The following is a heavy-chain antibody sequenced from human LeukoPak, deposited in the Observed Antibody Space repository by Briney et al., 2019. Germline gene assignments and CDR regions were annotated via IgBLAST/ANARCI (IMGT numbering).Heavy chain of an antibody. D-gene: IGHD1-26*01. CDR3: ARERWDQEEDDNYFDY. Sequence: GGSLRLSCAASGFTFSSYAMYWVRQAPGKGLEWVAVISYDGSNKYYADSVKGRFTISRDNSKNTLYLQINSLRAEDTAVYYCARERWDQEEDDNYFDYWGQGTLVTVSS. CDR1: GFTFSSYA. CDR2: ISYDGSNK. J-gene: IGHJ4*02. V-gene: IGHV3-30-3*01.